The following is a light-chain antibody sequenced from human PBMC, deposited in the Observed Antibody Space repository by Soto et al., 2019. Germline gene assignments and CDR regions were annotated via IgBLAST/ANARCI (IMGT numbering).Light chain of an antibody. CDR1: SGHSSYA. Sequence: QPVLTQSPSASASLGASVKLTCTLSSGHSSYAIAWHQQQPEKGPRYLMKLNSDGSHSKGDGIPDRFSGYSSGAERYLTISSLQSEDEADYYCQTWGTGIPWVFGGGTKLTVL. V-gene: IGLV4-69*01. CDR3: QTWGTGIPWV. J-gene: IGLJ3*02. CDR2: LNSDGSH.